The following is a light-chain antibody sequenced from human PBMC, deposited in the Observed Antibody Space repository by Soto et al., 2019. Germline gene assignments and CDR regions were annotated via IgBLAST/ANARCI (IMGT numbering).Light chain of an antibody. V-gene: IGKV3-15*01. CDR2: GAS. CDR1: QSVGNS. CDR3: QQYHNWPIT. Sequence: VMTQSPGTLSVSPGDGLTPSCSASQSVGNSLAWYQQTPGQAPRLLIFGASTRVTGIPARFSGSGSGTDFTLTISSLQSEDFAVYYCQQYHNWPITFGQGTRVEIK. J-gene: IGKJ5*01.